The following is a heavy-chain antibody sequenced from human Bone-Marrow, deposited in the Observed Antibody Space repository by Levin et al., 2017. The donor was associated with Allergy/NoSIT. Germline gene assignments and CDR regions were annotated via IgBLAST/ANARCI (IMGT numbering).Heavy chain of an antibody. CDR2: ISYDGSNK. Sequence: GGSLRLSCAASGFTFSSYAMHWVRQAPGKGLEWVAVISYDGSNKYYADSVKGRFTISRDNSKNTLYLQMNSLRAEDTAVYYCARDLEQWLVRKGFDYWGQGTLVTVSS. J-gene: IGHJ4*02. D-gene: IGHD6-19*01. CDR1: GFTFSSYA. CDR3: ARDLEQWLVRKGFDY. V-gene: IGHV3-30-3*01.